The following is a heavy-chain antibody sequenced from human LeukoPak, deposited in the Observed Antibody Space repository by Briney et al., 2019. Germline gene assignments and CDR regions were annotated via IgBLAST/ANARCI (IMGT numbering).Heavy chain of an antibody. CDR2: IYPGDSDT. V-gene: IGHV5-51*01. CDR1: GYTFITYW. CDR3: ARPYDYGGNLAAFDF. D-gene: IGHD4-23*01. J-gene: IGHJ3*01. Sequence: GESLKISCKGSGYTFITYWIGWVRQMPGKGLEWMGIIYPGDSDTRYSPSFQGQVTISADKSISTAYLQWSSLKASDTAIYYCARPYDYGGNLAAFDFWGQGTMVTVSS.